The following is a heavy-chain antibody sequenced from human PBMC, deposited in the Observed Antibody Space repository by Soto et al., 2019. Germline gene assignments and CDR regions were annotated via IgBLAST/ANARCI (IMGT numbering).Heavy chain of an antibody. J-gene: IGHJ4*02. CDR2: IHRASTYI. Sequence: GGSLRLSCATSGFTFSSFDMDWVRQAPGKGLEWVSSIHRASTYIYYADSVRGRFTISRDNAKSSLYLQMNSLTVEDTAVYYCARRAVTTYHFFDYWGQGALVTVS. CDR1: GFTFSSFD. D-gene: IGHD4-17*01. V-gene: IGHV3-21*06. CDR3: ARRAVTTYHFFDY.